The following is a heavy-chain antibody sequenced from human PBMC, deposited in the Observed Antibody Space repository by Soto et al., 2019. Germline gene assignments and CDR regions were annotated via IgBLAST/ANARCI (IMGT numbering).Heavy chain of an antibody. CDR2: FDPEDGET. CDR1: GYTLTELS. V-gene: IGHV1-24*01. J-gene: IGHJ4*02. Sequence: ASVKVSCKVSGYTLTELSMHWVRQAPGKGLEWMGGFDPEDGETIYAQKFQGRVTMTEDTSTDTAYMELSRLRSEDTAVYYCATDSMVRGVIVYWGQGTLVTVSS. D-gene: IGHD3-10*01. CDR3: ATDSMVRGVIVY.